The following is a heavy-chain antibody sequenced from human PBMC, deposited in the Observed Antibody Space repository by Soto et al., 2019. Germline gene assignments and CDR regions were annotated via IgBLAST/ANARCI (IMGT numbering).Heavy chain of an antibody. CDR2: ISSRGDT. V-gene: IGHV3-21*01. J-gene: IGHJ6*02. Sequence: GGSLRLSGAASGFSFSIYRMNWVRQAPGRGLEWFSSISSRGDTYYADSVKGRFTISRENAKKSVYLQMDSVRAEEAAVNYSGREETAWPLAYGLDVWGQGTTVTVSS. CDR3: GREETAWPLAYGLDV. D-gene: IGHD2-21*02. CDR1: GFSFSIYR.